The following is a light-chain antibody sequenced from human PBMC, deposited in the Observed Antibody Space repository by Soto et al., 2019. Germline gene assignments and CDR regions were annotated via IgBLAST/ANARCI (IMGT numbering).Light chain of an antibody. V-gene: IGKV3-15*01. CDR1: QSVSSSY. CDR2: GAS. J-gene: IGKJ5*01. CDR3: QQYTNWPPIT. Sequence: EIVLTQSPGTLSLSPGERATLSCRASQSVSSSYLAWCQQKPGQAPRLLIYGASTRATGIPARFSGSGSGTEFTLTISSLQSEDFAVYYCQQYTNWPPITFGQGTRLEIK.